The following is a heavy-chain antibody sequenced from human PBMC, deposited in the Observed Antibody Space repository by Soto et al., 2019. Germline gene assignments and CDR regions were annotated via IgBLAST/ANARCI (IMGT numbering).Heavy chain of an antibody. CDR2: VTSDGYTT. D-gene: IGHD5-12*01. V-gene: IGHV3-74*01. CDR1: GFTFSSYW. Sequence: GGSLRLSCAASGFTFSSYWMHWVRQAPGMGLVWVSRVTSDGYTTVYADSVKGRFTISRDNAKNTLFLQMNRLRAEDTAVYYCVRGGYMHASDVWGQGTMVTVSS. J-gene: IGHJ3*01. CDR3: VRGGYMHASDV.